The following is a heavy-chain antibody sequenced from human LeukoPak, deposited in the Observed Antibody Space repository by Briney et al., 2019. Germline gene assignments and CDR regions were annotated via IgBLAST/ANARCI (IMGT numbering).Heavy chain of an antibody. CDR1: GFTFDDYT. CDR2: INWDGGNT. D-gene: IGHD4-17*01. Sequence: PGGSLKLSCAASGFTFDDYTMHWVRQAPGKGLEWVSLINWDGGNTAYGDSVRGRFTISRDNSKSSLYLQMTSLRTEDTALYYCSKLPTVTYAFDIWGQGTMVTVSS. J-gene: IGHJ3*02. V-gene: IGHV3-43*01. CDR3: SKLPTVTYAFDI.